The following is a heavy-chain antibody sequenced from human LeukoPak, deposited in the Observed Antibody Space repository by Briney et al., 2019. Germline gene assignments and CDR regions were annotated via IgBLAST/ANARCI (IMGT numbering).Heavy chain of an antibody. V-gene: IGHV3-74*01. D-gene: IGHD3-22*01. CDR2: INSDGSST. Sequence: PGGSLRLSCAASGFTFSSYWTHWVRQAPGKGLEWVSRINSDGSSTSYADSVKGRFTISRDNAKNTLYLQMNSLRAEDTAVYYCASEKYYYDSSGYYGDYWGQGTLVTVSS. J-gene: IGHJ4*02. CDR1: GFTFSSYW. CDR3: ASEKYYYDSSGYYGDY.